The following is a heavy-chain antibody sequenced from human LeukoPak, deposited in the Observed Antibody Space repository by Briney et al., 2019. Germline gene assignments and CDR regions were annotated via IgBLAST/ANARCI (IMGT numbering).Heavy chain of an antibody. D-gene: IGHD5-18*01. CDR1: GYTFTGYY. CDR3: ARDNGGTAMAYYYYYYMDV. CDR2: INPNSGGT. J-gene: IGHJ6*03. V-gene: IGHV1-2*02. Sequence: VASVKVSCKASGYTFTGYYMHWVRQAPGQGLEWMGWINPNSGGTSYAQKFQGRVTMTRNTSISTAYMELSSLRSEDTAVYYCARDNGGTAMAYYYYYYMDVWGKGTTVIISS.